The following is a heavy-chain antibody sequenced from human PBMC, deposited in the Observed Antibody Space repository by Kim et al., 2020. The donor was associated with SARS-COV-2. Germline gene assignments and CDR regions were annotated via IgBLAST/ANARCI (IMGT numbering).Heavy chain of an antibody. CDR1: GGSISSSSYH. Sequence: SETLSLTCTVSGGSISSSSYHWGWIRQPPGKGLEWIGSIYYSGSTYYNPSLKSRVTISVDTSKNQFSLKLSSVTAADTAVYYCARHHGDQYYYDSSGYFFRPHRSDKYYFDYWGQGTLVTVSS. D-gene: IGHD3-22*01. CDR3: ARHHGDQYYYDSSGYFFRPHRSDKYYFDY. V-gene: IGHV4-39*01. CDR2: IYYSGST. J-gene: IGHJ4*02.